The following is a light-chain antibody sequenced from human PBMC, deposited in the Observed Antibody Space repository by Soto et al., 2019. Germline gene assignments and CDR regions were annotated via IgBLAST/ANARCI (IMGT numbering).Light chain of an antibody. J-gene: IGKJ4*02. CDR1: QIISDY. CDR2: DAS. CDR3: QQRSNWPGT. Sequence: EIMLTRSTATVSPAARATLSCSASQIISDYLAWYQQKPGQAPRLLIYDASSRATGIPARFSGSGSGTDFTLTISSLEPEDFAVYYCQQRSNWPGTFGGGTKVDIK. V-gene: IGKV3-11*01.